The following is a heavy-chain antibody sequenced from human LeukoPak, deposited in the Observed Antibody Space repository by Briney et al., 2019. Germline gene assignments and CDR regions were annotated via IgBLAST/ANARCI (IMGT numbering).Heavy chain of an antibody. V-gene: IGHV4-30-4*01. CDR2: IYYSGST. Sequence: SETLSLTCTVSGASISSGDYLWSWIRQPPGMGLEWIGNIYYSGSTNYNASLKSRVTISIDTSKNQFSLNLSTVTAADTAVYFCARDDCTNGVCYIDYWGQGTLVTVSS. CDR3: ARDDCTNGVCYIDY. CDR1: GASISSGDYL. J-gene: IGHJ4*02. D-gene: IGHD2-8*01.